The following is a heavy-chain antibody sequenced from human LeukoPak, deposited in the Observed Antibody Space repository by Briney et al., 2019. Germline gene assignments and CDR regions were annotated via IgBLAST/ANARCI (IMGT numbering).Heavy chain of an antibody. J-gene: IGHJ4*02. CDR3: ARGTYYYDSSGPGN. CDR1: GFTFSDYY. Sequence: GGSLRLSCAASGFTFSDYYMSWIRQAPGKGLEWVSYISSCGSTIYYADSVKGRFTISRDNAKNSLYLQMNSLRAEDTAVYYCARGTYYYDSSGPGNWGQGTLVTVSS. D-gene: IGHD3-22*01. CDR2: ISSCGSTI. V-gene: IGHV3-11*01.